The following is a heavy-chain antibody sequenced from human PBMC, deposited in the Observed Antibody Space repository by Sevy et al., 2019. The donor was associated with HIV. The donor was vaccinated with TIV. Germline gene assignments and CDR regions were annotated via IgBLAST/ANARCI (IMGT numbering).Heavy chain of an antibody. V-gene: IGHV4-34*01. CDR2: INHSGST. CDR3: ASGSQARYSSGFNY. CDR1: GGSFSGYY. J-gene: IGHJ4*02. D-gene: IGHD6-19*01. Sequence: SETLCLTCAVYGGSFSGYYWSWIRHPPGKGLEWIGEINHSGSTNYNPSLKSRVTISVDTSKNQFSLKLSSVTAADTAVYYCASGSQARYSSGFNYWGQGTLVTVSS.